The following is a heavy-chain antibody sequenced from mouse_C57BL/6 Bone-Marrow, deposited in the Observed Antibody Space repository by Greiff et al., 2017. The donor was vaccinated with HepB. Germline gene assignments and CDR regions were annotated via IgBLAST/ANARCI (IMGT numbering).Heavy chain of an antibody. V-gene: IGHV5-4*01. CDR3: ARRGLGYDARYFDV. J-gene: IGHJ1*03. CDR1: GFTFSSYA. CDR2: ISDGGSYT. Sequence: EVQLQESGGGLVKPGGSLKLSCAASGFTFSSYAMSWVRQTPEKRLEWVATISDGGSYTYYPDNVKGRFTISRDNAKNNLYLQMSHLKSEDTAMYYCARRGLGYDARYFDVWGTGTTVTVSS. D-gene: IGHD2-3*01.